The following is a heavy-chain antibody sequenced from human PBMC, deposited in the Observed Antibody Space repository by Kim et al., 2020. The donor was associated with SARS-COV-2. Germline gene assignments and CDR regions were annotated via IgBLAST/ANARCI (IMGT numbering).Heavy chain of an antibody. D-gene: IGHD2-8*01. CDR3: ARGHGAY. CDR1: GFTFSDYW. J-gene: IGHJ4*02. V-gene: IGHV3-7*01. Sequence: GGSLRLSCAASGFTFSDYWMNWVRQTPGKGLEWVASIKQDGSEKYYVDSVKGRFTISRDNPKNSLYLQMSSLRAEDTAMYYCARGHGAYWGQGTLVTVSS. CDR2: IKQDGSEK.